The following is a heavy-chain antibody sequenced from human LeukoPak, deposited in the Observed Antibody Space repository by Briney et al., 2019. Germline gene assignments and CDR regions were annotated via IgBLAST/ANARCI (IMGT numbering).Heavy chain of an antibody. CDR3: ARVYQQLRLFDY. D-gene: IGHD6-13*01. Sequence: GGSLRLSCAASGVTFSDYYMSWIRQAPGKGLEWVSYISSSGSTIYYADSVKGRFTISRDNAKNSLYLQMNSLRAEDTAVYYCARVYQQLRLFDYWGQGTLVTVSS. CDR2: ISSSGSTI. V-gene: IGHV3-11*04. J-gene: IGHJ4*02. CDR1: GVTFSDYY.